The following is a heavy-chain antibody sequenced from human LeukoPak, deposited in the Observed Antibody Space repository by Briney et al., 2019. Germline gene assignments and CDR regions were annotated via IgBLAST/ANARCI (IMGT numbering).Heavy chain of an antibody. V-gene: IGHV3-53*01. J-gene: IGHJ4*02. CDR1: GFTVSSNY. CDR2: IHSGGTT. CDR3: ARVPDSTGWYLDY. Sequence: PGGPLRLSCAASGFTVSSNYMTWVRQAPGKGLEWVSVIHSGGTTNYADSVKGRFTISRDNSKNTLYLQMNNLRAEDTAVYYCARVPDSTGWYLDYWGQGTLVTVSS. D-gene: IGHD6-19*01.